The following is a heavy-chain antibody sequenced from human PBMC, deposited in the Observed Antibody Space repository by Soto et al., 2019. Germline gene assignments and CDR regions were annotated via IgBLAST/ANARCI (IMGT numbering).Heavy chain of an antibody. CDR3: ARRWGYDFDY. V-gene: IGHV4-59*01. D-gene: IGHD3-10*01. CDR2: IYYSGST. Sequence: QVQLQESGPGLVKPSETLSLTCTVXGGXXXXXXXXWIRQPPGKGLEWIGYIYYSGSTNYNPSLXXXXXXXXXXXXXXXXXXXXSVTAAXTAVYYCARRWGYDFDYWGQGTLVTVSS. J-gene: IGHJ4*02. CDR1: GGXXXXXX.